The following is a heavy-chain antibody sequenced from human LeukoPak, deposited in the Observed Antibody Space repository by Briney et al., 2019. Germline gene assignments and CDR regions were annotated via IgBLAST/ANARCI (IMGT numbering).Heavy chain of an antibody. CDR1: GDSVSNNSAI. CDR3: ARSSNLHYFDY. V-gene: IGHV6-1*01. CDR2: TYYRSKWYN. J-gene: IGHJ4*02. Sequence: NPSQTLSLTCAISGDSVSNNSAIWIWIRQSPSRGLQWLGRTYYRSKWYNDYAVSVKSRITLNVDTSKNQFSPQLNSVTPEDTAVYYCARSSNLHYFDYWGQGTQVTVSS.